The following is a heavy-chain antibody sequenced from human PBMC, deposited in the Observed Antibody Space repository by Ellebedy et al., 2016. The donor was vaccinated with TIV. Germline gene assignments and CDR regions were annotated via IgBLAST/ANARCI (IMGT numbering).Heavy chain of an antibody. D-gene: IGHD3/OR15-3a*01. J-gene: IGHJ6*02. CDR3: VKDLFRSGTVVPYYYGMDV. CDR2: IKQDGSEK. V-gene: IGHV3-7*01. CDR1: GFTFSSYA. Sequence: PGGSLRLSCAASGFTFSSYAMSRVRQAPGKGLEWVANIKQDGSEKYYVDSVKGRFTISRDNAKNSMYLQMNSLRAEDTAVYYCVKDLFRSGTVVPYYYGMDVWGQGTTVTVSS.